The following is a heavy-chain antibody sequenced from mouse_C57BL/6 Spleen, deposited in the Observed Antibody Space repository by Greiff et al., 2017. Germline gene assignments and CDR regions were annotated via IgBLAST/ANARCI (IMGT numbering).Heavy chain of an antibody. CDR3: ASSDWEDRYFDV. D-gene: IGHD4-1*01. J-gene: IGHJ1*03. CDR2: INPNYGTT. Sequence: VQLQQSGPELVKPGASVKISCKASGYSFTDYNMHWVKQSNGKSLEWIGVINPNYGTTSYNQKFKGKATLTVDPSSSTAYMQLTSLTSEGSADYYCASSDWEDRYFDVWGTGTTVTVSA. V-gene: IGHV1-39*01. CDR1: GYSFTDYN.